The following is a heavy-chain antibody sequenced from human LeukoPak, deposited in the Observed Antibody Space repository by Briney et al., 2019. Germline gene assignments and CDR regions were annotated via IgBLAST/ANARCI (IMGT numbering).Heavy chain of an antibody. CDR2: ISSSSSTI. J-gene: IGHJ4*02. D-gene: IGHD2-2*01. CDR3: ATLAIWDIVVVPRGERYYFDY. CDR1: GFTFSSYE. Sequence: GGSLRLSCAASGFTFSSYEMNWVRQAPGKGLEWVSYISSSSSTIYYADSVKGRFTISRDNAKNSLYLQMNSLRAEDTAVYYCATLAIWDIVVVPRGERYYFDYWGQGTLVTVSS. V-gene: IGHV3-48*01.